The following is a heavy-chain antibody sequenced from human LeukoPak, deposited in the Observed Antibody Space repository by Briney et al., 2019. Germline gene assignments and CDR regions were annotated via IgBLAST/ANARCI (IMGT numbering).Heavy chain of an antibody. J-gene: IGHJ4*02. V-gene: IGHV4-39*01. CDR3: ARHSPGGSGDD. D-gene: IGHD3-16*01. Sequence: PSETLSLTCTVSGGSISSSNYYWGWIRQPPGKGLEWIGSIYYSGRTYYNPSLKSRVTISVDTSKNQFSLKLSSLTAADTAVYYCARHSPGGSGDDWGQGTLVTVSS. CDR1: GGSISSSNYY. CDR2: IYYSGRT.